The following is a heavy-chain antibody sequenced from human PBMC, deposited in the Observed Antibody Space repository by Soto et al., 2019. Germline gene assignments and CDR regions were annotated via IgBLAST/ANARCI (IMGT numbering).Heavy chain of an antibody. J-gene: IGHJ4*02. CDR1: GYTFTTYG. D-gene: IGHD3-9*01. CDR3: ARATLYYDILTGYVEDY. Sequence: QVQLVQSGAEVKKPGASVKVSCKASGYTFTTYGISWVRQAPGHGLEWMGWISTYNGNTNYPQKLQGRVTMTTDTSTSTAYMELRSLRSDDTAVYYCARATLYYDILTGYVEDYWGQGTLVTVSS. V-gene: IGHV1-18*01. CDR2: ISTYNGNT.